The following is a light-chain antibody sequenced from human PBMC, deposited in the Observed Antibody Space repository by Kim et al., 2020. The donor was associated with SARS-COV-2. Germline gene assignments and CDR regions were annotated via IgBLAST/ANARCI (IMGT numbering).Light chain of an antibody. Sequence: TMNSKYSQIFSSRCKNKNNLAWYQQRPGQPPKLLIYWASTRESGVRDRFSGRGTGTDFTLTNSSLQAEGVAVYYWQQYYDRPFTFGPGNKVDIK. V-gene: IGKV4-1*01. CDR1: QIFSSRCKNKNN. CDR3: QQYYDRPFT. CDR2: WAS. J-gene: IGKJ3*01.